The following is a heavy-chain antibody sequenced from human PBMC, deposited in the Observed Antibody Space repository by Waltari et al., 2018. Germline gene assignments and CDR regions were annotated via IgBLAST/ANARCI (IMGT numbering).Heavy chain of an antibody. CDR3: ASREYSSGWYVY. J-gene: IGHJ4*02. D-gene: IGHD6-19*01. CDR2: IIPIFGTA. V-gene: IGHV1-69*13. Sequence: QVLLVQSGADVKKPGASVKVSCKASGYTFTTFGFNWVRQAPGQGLEWMGGIIPIFGTANYAQKFQGRVTITADESTSTAYMELSSLRSEDTAVYYCASREYSSGWYVYWGQGTLVTVSS. CDR1: GYTFTTFG.